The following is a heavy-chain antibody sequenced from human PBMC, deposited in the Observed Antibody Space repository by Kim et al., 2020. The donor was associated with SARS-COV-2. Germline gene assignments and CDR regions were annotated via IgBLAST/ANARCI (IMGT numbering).Heavy chain of an antibody. CDR2: IKSKTDGGTT. CDR3: TTDSWGSYYRLDAFDI. Sequence: GGSLRLSCAASGFTFSNAWMSWVRQAPGKGLEWVGRIKSKTDGGTTDYAAPVKGRFTISRDDSKNTLYLQMNSLKTEDTAVYYCTTDSWGSYYRLDAFDIWGQGTMVTVSS. V-gene: IGHV3-15*01. J-gene: IGHJ3*02. CDR1: GFTFSNAW. D-gene: IGHD1-26*01.